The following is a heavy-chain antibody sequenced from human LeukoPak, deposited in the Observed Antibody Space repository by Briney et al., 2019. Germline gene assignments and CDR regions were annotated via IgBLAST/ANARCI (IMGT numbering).Heavy chain of an antibody. V-gene: IGHV1-69*13. D-gene: IGHD4-23*01. Sequence: ASVKVSCKASGGTFSSYAIGWVRQAPGQGLEWMGGIIPIFGTANYAQKFQGRVTITADESTSTAYMELSSLRSEDTAVYYCARDVPIGNKRYYYYYMDVWGKGTTVTVSS. CDR2: IIPIFGTA. J-gene: IGHJ6*03. CDR1: GGTFSSYA. CDR3: ARDVPIGNKRYYYYYMDV.